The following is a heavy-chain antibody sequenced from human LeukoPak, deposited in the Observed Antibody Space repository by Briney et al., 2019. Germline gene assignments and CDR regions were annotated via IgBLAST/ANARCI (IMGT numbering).Heavy chain of an antibody. J-gene: IGHJ4*02. CDR2: IYHSGRT. D-gene: IGHD4-23*01. V-gene: IGHV4-38-2*02. CDR3: ARGGRWLTN. CDR1: GYSIGSGYY. Sequence: SETLSLTCTVSGYSIGSGYYWGWIRQPPGKGLEWIGSIYHSGRTFYNPSLKSRVTISVDTSKNQFSLKLTSVTAADTAVYYCARGGRWLTNWGQGTLVTVSS.